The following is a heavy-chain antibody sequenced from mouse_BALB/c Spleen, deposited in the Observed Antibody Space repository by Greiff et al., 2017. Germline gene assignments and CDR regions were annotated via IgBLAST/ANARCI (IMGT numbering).Heavy chain of an antibody. J-gene: IGHJ2*01. CDR3: ARHYDYGFDY. V-gene: IGHV5-17*02. D-gene: IGHD2-4*01. CDR2: ISSGSSTI. Sequence: EVQRVESGGGLVQPGGSRKLSCAASGFTFSSFGMHWVRQAPEKGLEWVAYISSGSSTIYYADTVKGRFTISRDNPKNTLFLQMTSLRSEDTAMYYCARHYDYGFDYWGQGTTLTVSS. CDR1: GFTFSSFG.